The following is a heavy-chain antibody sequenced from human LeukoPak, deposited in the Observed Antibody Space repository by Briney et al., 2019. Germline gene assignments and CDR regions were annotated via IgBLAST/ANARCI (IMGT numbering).Heavy chain of an antibody. CDR3: AKEDHYYYYGMDV. CDR1: GFTVSSNY. Sequence: GGSLRLSCAASGFTVSSNYMSWVRQAPGKGLEWVSGISWNSGSIGYADSVKGRFTISRDNAKNSLYLQMNSLRAEDTALYYCAKEDHYYYYGMDVWGQGTTVTVSS. CDR2: ISWNSGSI. V-gene: IGHV3-9*01. J-gene: IGHJ6*02.